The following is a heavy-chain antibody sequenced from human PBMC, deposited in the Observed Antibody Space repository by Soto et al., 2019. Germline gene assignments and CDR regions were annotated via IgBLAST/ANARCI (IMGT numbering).Heavy chain of an antibody. D-gene: IGHD1-26*01. CDR1: GYTFSAYY. CDR2: INPSNEIT. V-gene: IGHV1-2*02. CDR3: MRGRWADSPIHY. Sequence: GASVKVSCKTCGYTFSAYYVHWARRAPGRGFQWLGWINPSNEITTFSEFFQGRITMNRDTSTNTVQMELNRLTSDDTAVYYCMRGRWADSPIHYWGQATQVTVSS. J-gene: IGHJ4*02.